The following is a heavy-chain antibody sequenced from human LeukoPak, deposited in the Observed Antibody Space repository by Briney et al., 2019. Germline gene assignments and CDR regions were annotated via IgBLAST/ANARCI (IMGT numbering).Heavy chain of an antibody. CDR1: GFTFSDYY. J-gene: IGHJ4*02. CDR2: ISSSGNSV. Sequence: GGSLRLSCAASGFTFSDYYMGWIRQAPGKGLEWASYISSSGNSVYYAASVKGRFTISRDNAKKSLYLQVNSLTAEDTAVYYCARAGVDSSGYYYQGFDNWGQGTLVTVSS. CDR3: ARAGVDSSGYYYQGFDN. V-gene: IGHV3-11*04. D-gene: IGHD3-3*01.